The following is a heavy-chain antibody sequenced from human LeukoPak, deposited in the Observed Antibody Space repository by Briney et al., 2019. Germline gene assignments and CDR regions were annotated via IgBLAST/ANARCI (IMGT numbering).Heavy chain of an antibody. CDR1: GYTFTGYY. CDR2: INPNSGGT. V-gene: IGHV1-2*02. CDR3: ARRAYGRGWNDNYYNMNV. J-gene: IGHJ6*03. Sequence: GASVKVSCKASGYTFTGYYMHWVRQAPGQGLEWMGWINPNSGGTNYAQKFQGRVTMTRDTSISTAYMGLSRLRSDDTAVYYCARRAYGRGWNDNYYNMNVGGKGTTVTVS. D-gene: IGHD1-1*01.